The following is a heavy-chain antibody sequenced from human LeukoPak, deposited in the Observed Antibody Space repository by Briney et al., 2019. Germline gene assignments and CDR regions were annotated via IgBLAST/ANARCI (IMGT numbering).Heavy chain of an antibody. Sequence: GGSLRLSCAASGFTFSSYAMSWVRQAPGKGLEWVSGISDSGGTTYYADSVKGRFTISGDNSKNTLYVQMNSLRAEDTAVYYCAKDRRIGGFGEFAYWGQGTLVTVSS. CDR2: ISDSGGTT. CDR1: GFTFSSYA. CDR3: AKDRRIGGFGEFAY. V-gene: IGHV3-23*01. J-gene: IGHJ4*02. D-gene: IGHD3-10*01.